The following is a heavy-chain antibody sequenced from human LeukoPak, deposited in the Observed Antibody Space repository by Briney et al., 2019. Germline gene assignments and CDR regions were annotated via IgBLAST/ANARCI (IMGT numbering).Heavy chain of an antibody. V-gene: IGHV1-69*13. Sequence: SVKVSCKTSGGTFSSYAISWVRQAPGQGLEWMGGIIPIFGTANYAQIFQGRVTITADESTSTAYMELRSLRSEDTAVYYCAREPRYSAFDRVLDYWGQGTLVTVS. J-gene: IGHJ4*02. CDR3: AREPRYSAFDRVLDY. CDR2: IIPIFGTA. CDR1: GGTFSSYA. D-gene: IGHD5-12*01.